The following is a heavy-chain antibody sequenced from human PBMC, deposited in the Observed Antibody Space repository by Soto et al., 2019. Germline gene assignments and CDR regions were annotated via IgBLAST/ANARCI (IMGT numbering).Heavy chain of an antibody. CDR2: ISPYNGNT. J-gene: IGHJ5*02. D-gene: IGHD3-22*01. CDR3: ARDQNFFDRSGYYDH. CDR1: GYTFVSYG. Sequence: QIQLVQSAAEVKKPGASVKVSCKTSGYTFVSYGISWVRQAPGQGLEWMGWISPYNGNTNFAQRFRGRVTLTTDTSTAIVYMDLWSLKSDDTAVYYCARDQNFFDRSGYYDHWGHGTLITVSS. V-gene: IGHV1-18*04.